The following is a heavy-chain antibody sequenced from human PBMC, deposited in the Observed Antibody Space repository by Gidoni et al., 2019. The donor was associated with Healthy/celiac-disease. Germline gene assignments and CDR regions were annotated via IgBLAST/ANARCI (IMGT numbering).Heavy chain of an antibody. CDR3: ARDPESRSSGTSHDY. CDR1: GYTFTSYY. Sequence: QVQLVQSGAEVKKPGASVKVSCKASGYTFTSYYMHWVRQAPGQGLEWMGIINPSGGSTSYAQKFQGRVTMTRDTSTSTVYMELSSLRSEDTAVYYCARDPESRSSGTSHDYWGQGTLVTVSS. D-gene: IGHD6-6*01. V-gene: IGHV1-46*01. J-gene: IGHJ4*02. CDR2: INPSGGST.